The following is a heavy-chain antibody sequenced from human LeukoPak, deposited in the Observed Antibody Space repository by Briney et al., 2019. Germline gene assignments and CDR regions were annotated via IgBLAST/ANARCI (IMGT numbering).Heavy chain of an antibody. V-gene: IGHV3-23*01. CDR3: AKARPGESDDY. Sequence: GGSLRLSCAASGFSFSTYAMTWVRQAPGRGLEWVSAISGSGGSTYYADSVKGRFTISRDNSKNTLYLQMNSLRAEDTAVYYCAKARPGESDDYWGQGTLVTVSS. CDR1: GFSFSTYA. CDR2: ISGSGGST. J-gene: IGHJ4*02. D-gene: IGHD3-10*01.